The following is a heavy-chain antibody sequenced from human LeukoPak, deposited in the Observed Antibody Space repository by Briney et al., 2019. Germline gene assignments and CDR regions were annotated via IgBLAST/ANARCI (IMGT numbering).Heavy chain of an antibody. Sequence: SETLSLTCAVYGGSFSGYYWSWIRQPPGKGLEWIGVINHSGSTNYNPSLKSRVTISVDTSKNQFSLKLSSVTAADTAVYYCARAPPRFYDFWSGYYPYYFDYWGQGTLVTVSS. CDR3: ARAPPRFYDFWSGYYPYYFDY. CDR1: GGSFSGYY. CDR2: INHSGST. D-gene: IGHD3-3*01. J-gene: IGHJ4*02. V-gene: IGHV4-34*01.